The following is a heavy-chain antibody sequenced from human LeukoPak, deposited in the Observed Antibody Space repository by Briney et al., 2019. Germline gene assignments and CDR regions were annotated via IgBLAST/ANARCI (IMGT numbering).Heavy chain of an antibody. CDR1: GYTFSSYA. J-gene: IGHJ4*02. D-gene: IGHD1-26*01. V-gene: IGHV3-23*01. CDR2: ISGSGGST. Sequence: GGSLRLSCAASGYTFSSYAMSWVRQAPGKGLEWVSAISGSGGSTYYADSVKGRFTISRDNSKNTLYLQMNSLRAEDTAVYYCAKVPPVEWELLATDYWGQGTLVTVSS. CDR3: AKVPPVEWELLATDY.